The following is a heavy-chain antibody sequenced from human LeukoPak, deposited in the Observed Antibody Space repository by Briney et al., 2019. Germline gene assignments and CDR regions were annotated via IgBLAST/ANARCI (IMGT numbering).Heavy chain of an antibody. J-gene: IGHJ4*02. D-gene: IGHD2-2*01. Sequence: GGSLRLSCAASGFTFSSYIMNWVRRAPGKGLEWVSYISSSSSTIYYADPVKGRFTLSRDNAKNSLYLQMNSLRAEDTAVYYCASTGRYCTSTSCSNYFQYWGQGTLVTVSS. CDR2: ISSSSSTI. V-gene: IGHV3-48*04. CDR3: ASTGRYCTSTSCSNYFQY. CDR1: GFTFSSYI.